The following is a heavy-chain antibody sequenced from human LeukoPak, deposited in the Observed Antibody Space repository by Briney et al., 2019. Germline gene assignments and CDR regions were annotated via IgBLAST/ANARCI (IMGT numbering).Heavy chain of an antibody. Sequence: ASLKVSCKASGYTFSAHYIHWVRQAPGQGLEWMGLINPNSGDTNYAQKFQGRVTMTRDTSISTAYMELSRLRSDDTAVYYCARDSSGWYDFDYWGQGTLVTVSS. CDR3: ARDSSGWYDFDY. CDR2: INPNSGDT. D-gene: IGHD6-19*01. J-gene: IGHJ4*02. CDR1: GYTFSAHY. V-gene: IGHV1-2*02.